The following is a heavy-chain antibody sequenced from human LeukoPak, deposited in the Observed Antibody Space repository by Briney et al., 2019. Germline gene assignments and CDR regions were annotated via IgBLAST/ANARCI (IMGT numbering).Heavy chain of an antibody. Sequence: PGGSLRLSCAASGFTFSSYWMHWVRQAPGKGLVWVSRINSDGSSTSYADSVKGRFTISRDNAKNTLYLQMNSLRSEDTAVYYCARGWWEPLPGRFDPWGQGTLVTVPS. J-gene: IGHJ5*02. CDR3: ARGWWEPLPGRFDP. D-gene: IGHD1-26*01. V-gene: IGHV3-74*01. CDR1: GFTFSSYW. CDR2: INSDGSST.